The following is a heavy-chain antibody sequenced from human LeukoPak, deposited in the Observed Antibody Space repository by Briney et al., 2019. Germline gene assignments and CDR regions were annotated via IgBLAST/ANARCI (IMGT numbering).Heavy chain of an antibody. J-gene: IGHJ5*02. Sequence: GGSLRLSCAASGFTFSSYAMTWVRQAPGKGLEWVSSISGSTESTYYADSVKGRFIISRDNPRNTLYLQMNILRTEDTAVYYCAKEGTPQVSTWYDLWGQGTQVIVSS. CDR3: AKEGTPQVSTWYDL. CDR2: ISGSTEST. V-gene: IGHV3-23*01. CDR1: GFTFSSYA. D-gene: IGHD3-10*01.